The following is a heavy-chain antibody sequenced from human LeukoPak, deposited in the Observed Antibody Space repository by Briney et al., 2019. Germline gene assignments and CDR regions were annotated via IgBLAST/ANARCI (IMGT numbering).Heavy chain of an antibody. CDR2: IYHSGST. CDR1: GYSISSGYY. D-gene: IGHD6-19*01. J-gene: IGHJ4*02. V-gene: IGHV4-38-2*02. CDR3: ATYSSGWHRDY. Sequence: PAETLSLTCTVSGYSISSGYYWVWIRQPPGKGLEWIGSIYHSGSTYYNPSLKCRVTIAVYTSKNQFSLKLSSVTAADTAVYYCATYSSGWHRDYWGQGTLVTVSS.